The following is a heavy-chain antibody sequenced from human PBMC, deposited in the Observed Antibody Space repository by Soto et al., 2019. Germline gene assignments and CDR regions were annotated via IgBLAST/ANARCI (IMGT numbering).Heavy chain of an antibody. CDR2: IYYSGST. J-gene: IGHJ5*02. CDR1: GGSISSYY. CDR3: ARLIDIVVVVVATLRGAWFDP. D-gene: IGHD2-15*01. Sequence: SETLSLTCTVSGGSISSYYWSWIRQPPGKGLEWIGYIYYSGSTNYNPSLKSRVTISVDTSKNQFSLKLSSVTAADTAVYYCARLIDIVVVVVATLRGAWFDPWGQGTLVTVSS. V-gene: IGHV4-59*01.